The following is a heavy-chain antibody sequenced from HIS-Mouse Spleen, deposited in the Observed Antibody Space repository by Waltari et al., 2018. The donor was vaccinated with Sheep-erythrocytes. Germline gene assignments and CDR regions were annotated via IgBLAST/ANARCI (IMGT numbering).Heavy chain of an antibody. Sequence: QGQLVESGGGVVKLGRSLRLPCAAPGFTFVSYGMHWVRQAPGKGLEWVAVISYDGSNKYYADSVKGRFTISRDNSKNTLYLQMNSLRAEDTAVYYCAKGDAMVYDAFDIWGQGTMVTVSS. D-gene: IGHD2-8*01. V-gene: IGHV3-30*18. CDR3: AKGDAMVYDAFDI. J-gene: IGHJ3*02. CDR2: ISYDGSNK. CDR1: GFTFVSYG.